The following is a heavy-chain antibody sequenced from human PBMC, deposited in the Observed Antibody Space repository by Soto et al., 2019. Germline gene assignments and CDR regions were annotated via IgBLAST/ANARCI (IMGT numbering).Heavy chain of an antibody. D-gene: IGHD3-10*01. CDR1: GGSISSGGYY. V-gene: IGHV4-31*03. CDR2: IYYSGST. CDR3: ARDKYYYGSVKDGMDX. Sequence: LSLPCTVSGGSISSGGYYWTWIRQHPGKGLEFIGYIYYSGSTYYNPSLKSRVTISVDKSNNQFSLKLSSVTAADTAVYYCARDKYYYGSVKDGMDXWGQGTTVTVS. J-gene: IGHJ6*02.